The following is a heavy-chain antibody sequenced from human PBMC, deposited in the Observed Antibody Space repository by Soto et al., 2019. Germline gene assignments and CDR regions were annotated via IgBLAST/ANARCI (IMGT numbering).Heavy chain of an antibody. CDR3: AKDWPGTSSVTSDY. J-gene: IGHJ4*02. D-gene: IGHD4-17*01. CDR1: GFDFSTYA. Sequence: EVHLLESGGTLIQPGGSLRLSCAASGFDFSTYAMTWVRQAPGKGLEWVSGITYSGDTTYYADSVKGRFTISRDNFKNTVYLQLHSLRPDHTAMYYCAKDWPGTSSVTSDYWGQGTLVTVSS. V-gene: IGHV3-23*01. CDR2: ITYSGDTT.